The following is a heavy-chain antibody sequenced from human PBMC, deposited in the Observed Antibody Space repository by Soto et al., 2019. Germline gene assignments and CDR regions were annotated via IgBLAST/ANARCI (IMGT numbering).Heavy chain of an antibody. J-gene: IGHJ4*02. CDR3: ARETGSLEAYYFAY. CDR2: IWYDGSNK. CDR1: GFTFSSYG. V-gene: IGHV3-33*01. Sequence: GGSLRLSCAASGFTFSSYGMHWVRQAPGKGLEWVAVIWYDGSNKYYADSVKGRFTISRDNSKNTLYLQMNSLRAEDTAVYYCARETGSLEAYYFAYWGQGTLVTVSS. D-gene: IGHD2-15*01.